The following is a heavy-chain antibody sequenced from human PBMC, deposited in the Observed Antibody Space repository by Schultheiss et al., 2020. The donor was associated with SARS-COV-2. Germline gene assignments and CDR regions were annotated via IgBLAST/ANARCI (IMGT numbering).Heavy chain of an antibody. Sequence: ASVKVSCKASGYTFTGYYMHWVRQATGQGLEWMGWMNPNSGNTGYAQKFQGRVTMTRNTSISTAYMELSSLRSEDTAVYYCARGATVTTRPYYYYGMDVWGQGTTVTVSS. D-gene: IGHD4-11*01. CDR2: MNPNSGNT. V-gene: IGHV1-8*02. CDR3: ARGATVTTRPYYYYGMDV. CDR1: GYTFTGYY. J-gene: IGHJ6*02.